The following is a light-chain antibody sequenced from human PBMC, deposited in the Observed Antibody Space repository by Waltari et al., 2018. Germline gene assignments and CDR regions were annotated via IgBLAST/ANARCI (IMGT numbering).Light chain of an antibody. CDR1: SLPKLY. V-gene: IGLV3-25*03. J-gene: IGLJ2*01. Sequence: SYGLTQPPSVSVSPGQTARITCSGDSLPKLYSYWYQQKPGQAPLLLIYKDTERPSGSPERVPGSSSETTSTLTISGVQAEDEADYYCQSADTNFANHCFFGGGTQLTVL. CDR3: QSADTNFANHCF. CDR2: KDT.